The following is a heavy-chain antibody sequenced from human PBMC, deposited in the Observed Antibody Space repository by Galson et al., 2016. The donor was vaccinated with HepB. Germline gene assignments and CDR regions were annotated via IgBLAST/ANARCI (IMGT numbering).Heavy chain of an antibody. CDR1: GVSVNSDAYH. CDR2: SYHSWHL. V-gene: IGHV4-61*08. D-gene: IGHD3-16*01. Sequence: SETLSLTCSVSGVSVNSDAYHWSWIRQSPGKGLEWLGHSYHSWHLNDKLRGRVSMSIDTAKNQFSLSLTPLTAADTAVYYCGTYLVGHGGTGYWGQGTLVTVAS. CDR3: GTYLVGHGGTGY. J-gene: IGHJ4*02.